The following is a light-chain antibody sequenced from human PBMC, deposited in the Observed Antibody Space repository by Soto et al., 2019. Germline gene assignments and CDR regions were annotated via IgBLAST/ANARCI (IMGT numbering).Light chain of an antibody. CDR3: QSSDSSLSGGV. CDR2: GNS. Sequence: QSVLTQPPSVSGAPGQRVTISCTGSSSNIGAGYDVHWYQQLPGTAPKLLISGNSNRPSGVPDRFSGSKSGTSASLAITGLQAEDEADYYSQSSDSSLSGGVFGGGTKLTVL. V-gene: IGLV1-40*01. J-gene: IGLJ3*02. CDR1: SSNIGAGYD.